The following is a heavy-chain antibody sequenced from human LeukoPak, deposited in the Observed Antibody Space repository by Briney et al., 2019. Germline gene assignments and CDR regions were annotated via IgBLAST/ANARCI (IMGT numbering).Heavy chain of an antibody. CDR3: ARGPVVVREYSISITMVRARRLEFDP. Sequence: GRSLRLSCAASGFTFSSYGMHWVRQAPGKGLEWVAVIWYDGSNKYYADSVKGRFTISRDNSKNTLYLQMNSLRSEDTAVYYCARGPVVVREYSISITMVRARRLEFDPWGQGTLVTVSS. CDR1: GFTFSSYG. CDR2: IWYDGSNK. D-gene: IGHD3-10*01. V-gene: IGHV3-33*01. J-gene: IGHJ5*02.